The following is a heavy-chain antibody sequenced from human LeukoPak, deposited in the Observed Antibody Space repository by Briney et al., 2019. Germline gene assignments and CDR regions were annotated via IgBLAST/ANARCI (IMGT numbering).Heavy chain of an antibody. CDR3: VREYSSSSGRAFDI. V-gene: IGHV3-74*01. CDR1: GFTFSSYW. CDR2: ISTDGGST. Sequence: PGGSLRLSCAASGFTFSSYWMHWVRQAPGKGLVWVSRISTDGGSTNSADSVKGRFTISRDNAKNTLYLQMNSLRAEDTAVYYCVREYSSSSGRAFDIRGQGTMVTVSP. J-gene: IGHJ3*02. D-gene: IGHD6-6*01.